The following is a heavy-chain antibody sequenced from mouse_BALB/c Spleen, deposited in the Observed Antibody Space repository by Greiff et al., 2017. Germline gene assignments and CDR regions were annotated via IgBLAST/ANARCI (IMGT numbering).Heavy chain of an antibody. J-gene: IGHJ4*01. CDR1: GYSITSGYY. Sequence: EVQLQQSGPGLVKPSQSLSLTCSVTGYSITSGYYWNWIRQFPGNKLEWMGYISYDGSNNYNPSLKNRISITRDTSKNQFFLKLNSVTTEDTATYYCAREGDYDYDVMDYWGQGTSVTVSS. D-gene: IGHD2-4*01. V-gene: IGHV3-6*02. CDR2: ISYDGSN. CDR3: AREGDYDYDVMDY.